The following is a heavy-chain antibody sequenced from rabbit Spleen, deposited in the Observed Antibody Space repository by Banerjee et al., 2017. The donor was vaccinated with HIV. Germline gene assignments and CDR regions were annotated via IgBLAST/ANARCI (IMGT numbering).Heavy chain of an antibody. Sequence: QSLEESGGDLVKPGASLTLTCIASGVSFSGDSYMCWVRQAPGRGLEWIACIEGGSSAFSYFASWAKGRFTISSDNAQSTVDLKMTSLTAADTATYFCARAIVPWLGLTRLDLWGPGTLVTVS. CDR2: IEGGSSAFS. J-gene: IGHJ3*01. CDR3: ARAIVPWLGLTRLDL. D-gene: IGHD4-1*01. CDR1: GVSFSGDSY. V-gene: IGHV1S40*01.